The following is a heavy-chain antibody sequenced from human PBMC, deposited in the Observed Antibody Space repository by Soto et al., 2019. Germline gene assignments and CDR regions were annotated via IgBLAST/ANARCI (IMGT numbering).Heavy chain of an antibody. CDR2: LLRSGSRA. CDR1: GFTFRNYA. CDR3: AKDAISGDGIWLMDS. V-gene: IGHV3-23*01. J-gene: IGHJ5*02. Sequence: GGSLRLSCAASGFTFRNYAMTWARQAPGKGLEWVSSLLRSGSRAYYADSVRGRFTISSDTSANSLYLQMDNLRAEDTAIYYCAKDAISGDGIWLMDSWGQGTVVTVSS. D-gene: IGHD4-17*01.